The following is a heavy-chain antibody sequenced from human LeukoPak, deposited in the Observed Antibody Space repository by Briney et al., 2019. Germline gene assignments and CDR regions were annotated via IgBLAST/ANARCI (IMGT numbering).Heavy chain of an antibody. J-gene: IGHJ4*02. Sequence: PGGSLRLSCAASGFTFSSYGMHWVRQAPGKGLEWVAVISYDGSNKYYADSVKGRFTISRDNSKNTLYLQMNSLRAEDTAVYYCAKPYYDFWSGWSVLDYWGQGTLVTVSS. CDR1: GFTFSSYG. V-gene: IGHV3-30*18. D-gene: IGHD3-3*01. CDR2: ISYDGSNK. CDR3: AKPYYDFWSGWSVLDY.